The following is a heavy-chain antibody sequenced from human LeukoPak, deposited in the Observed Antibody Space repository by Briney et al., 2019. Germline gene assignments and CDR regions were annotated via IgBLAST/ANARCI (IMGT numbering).Heavy chain of an antibody. CDR1: GYSFTSYW. CDR2: IYPGDSDT. Sequence: GESLKISCKGSGYSFTSYWIGWVRQMPGKGLEWMGIIYPGDSDTTYSPSFQGQVTISADKSISTAYLQWSSLKASDTAMYYCARNRYYYDFSGYYVDYWGQGTLVTVSS. CDR3: ARNRYYYDFSGYYVDY. V-gene: IGHV5-51*01. D-gene: IGHD3-22*01. J-gene: IGHJ4*02.